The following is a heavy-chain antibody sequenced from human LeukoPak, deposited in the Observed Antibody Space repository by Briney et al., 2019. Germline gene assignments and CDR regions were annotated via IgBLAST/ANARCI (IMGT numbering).Heavy chain of an antibody. CDR3: ARADVATALGTATFDY. V-gene: IGHV4-59*01. CDR2: IYYSGST. CDR1: GGSISSYY. Sequence: SETLSLTCTVSGGSISSYYWSWIRQPPGKGLEWIGYIYYSGSTNYNPSLKSRVTISVDTSKNQFSLKLSSVTAADTAVYYCARADVATALGTATFDYWGQGTLVTVSS. D-gene: IGHD5-18*01. J-gene: IGHJ4*02.